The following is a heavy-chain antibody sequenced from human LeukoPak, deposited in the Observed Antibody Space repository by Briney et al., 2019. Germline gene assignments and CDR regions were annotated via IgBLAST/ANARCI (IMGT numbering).Heavy chain of an antibody. CDR1: AFTASSNY. Sequence: GGSLRLSCAASAFTASSNYMSWVRQAPGKGLEWVSVIYSGGSTYYADSVKGRFTISRDNSKNTLYLQMNSLRAEVTAVYYCARDTRGVRGGSPYYYGMDVWGKGTTVTVSS. J-gene: IGHJ6*04. CDR2: IYSGGST. D-gene: IGHD3-10*01. CDR3: ARDTRGVRGGSPYYYGMDV. V-gene: IGHV3-53*01.